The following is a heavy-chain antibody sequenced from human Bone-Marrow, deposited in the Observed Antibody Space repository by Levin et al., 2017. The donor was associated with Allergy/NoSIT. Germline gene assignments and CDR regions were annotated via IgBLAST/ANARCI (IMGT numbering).Heavy chain of an antibody. CDR2: LTTSGVST. V-gene: IGHV3-23*01. J-gene: IGHJ4*02. D-gene: IGHD3-16*01. CDR1: GFSFRDYA. Sequence: PGGSLRLSCAASGFSFRDYAMSWVRQTPGKGLEWVSGLTTSGVSTYYADSVKGRFTISRDNSKNTVYLQMNNLRAEDKAVYYCATAGGSRSPDYWGQGTLVTVSS. CDR3: ATAGGSRSPDY.